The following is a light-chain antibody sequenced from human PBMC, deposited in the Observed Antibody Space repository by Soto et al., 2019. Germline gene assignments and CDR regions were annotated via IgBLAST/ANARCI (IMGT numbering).Light chain of an antibody. J-gene: IGKJ3*01. CDR2: DAY. CDR3: QQLSLT. V-gene: IGKV3-11*01. CDR1: QSVSSY. Sequence: EILLTQSPATLSLSQGERATLSCSASQSVSSYLAWYQQNPGQAPRLLIYDAYNRATGIPARFSGSGSGTVFTLTISSLEPEYFAFYYCQQLSLTFGPGTIVDIK.